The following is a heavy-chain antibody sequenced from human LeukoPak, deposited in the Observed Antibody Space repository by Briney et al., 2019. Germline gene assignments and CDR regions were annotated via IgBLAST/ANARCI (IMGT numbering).Heavy chain of an antibody. CDR3: ATESSLSN. V-gene: IGHV3-30*04. D-gene: IGHD2/OR15-2a*01. J-gene: IGHJ4*02. Sequence: GGSLRLSCAASGLTFSSLAMDWVRQAPGKGLEWVGDISYDGTYASYAASVRGRFTISRDNPKNTLYLQMNSLRTEDTAVYYCATESSLSNWGLGTLVTVSS. CDR2: ISYDGTYA. CDR1: GLTFSSLA.